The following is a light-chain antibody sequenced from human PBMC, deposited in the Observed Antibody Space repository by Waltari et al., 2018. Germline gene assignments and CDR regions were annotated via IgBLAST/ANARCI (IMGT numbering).Light chain of an antibody. CDR2: QDS. Sequence: SYELTQPPSVSVSPGQTASITCSGDTLGDKYACWYQQKPGQSPVLVIYQDSKRPSGIPERFSGSNSGNTATLTISGTQAMDEADYYCQAWDSSRAVFGGGTKLTVL. V-gene: IGLV3-1*01. J-gene: IGLJ2*01. CDR3: QAWDSSRAV. CDR1: TLGDKY.